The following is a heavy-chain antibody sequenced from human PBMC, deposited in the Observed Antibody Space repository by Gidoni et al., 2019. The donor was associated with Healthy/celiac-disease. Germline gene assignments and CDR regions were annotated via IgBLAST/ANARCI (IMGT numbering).Heavy chain of an antibody. CDR2: IYYSGST. J-gene: IGHJ6*02. CDR3: ARAAAGTLDYYYYGMDV. V-gene: IGHV4-59*01. Sequence: QLQLQDSGPALVNPSGTLSLSCTVSGGSISSYYCSWIRQHQGKGLEWIGYIYYSGSTNYNPYLKSRVTISVDTSKKQFSLKLSSVTAADTAVYYCARAAAGTLDYYYYGMDVWGQGTTVTVSS. D-gene: IGHD6-13*01. CDR1: GGSISSYY.